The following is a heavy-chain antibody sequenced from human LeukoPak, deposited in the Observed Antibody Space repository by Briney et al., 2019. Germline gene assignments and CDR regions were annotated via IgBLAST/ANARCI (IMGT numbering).Heavy chain of an antibody. D-gene: IGHD3-3*01. J-gene: IGHJ4*02. CDR1: GFTFSSYA. CDR2: ILYEGSNK. V-gene: IGHV3-30-3*02. Sequence: PRRSLRLSSAAPGFTFSSYAMQSVRQAPGKRLEWVAVILYEGSNKYYADSVKGRFTISRDNSKNTLYLQMNSLRAEDTAVYYCARLFMESENYFDYWGQGTLVTVSS. CDR3: ARLFMESENYFDY.